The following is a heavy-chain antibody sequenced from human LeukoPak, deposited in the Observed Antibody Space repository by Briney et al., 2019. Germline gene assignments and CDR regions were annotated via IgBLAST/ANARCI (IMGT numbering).Heavy chain of an antibody. CDR1: GYTFTSYD. V-gene: IGHV1-8*01. D-gene: IGHD3-9*01. J-gene: IGHJ6*02. Sequence: ASVKVSCKASGYTFTSYDINWVRQATGQGLEWMGWMNPNSGNTGYAQKFQGRATMTRNTSISTAYMELSSLRSEDTAVYYCARGDYYDILTGHYSDGMDVWGQGTTVTVSS. CDR2: MNPNSGNT. CDR3: ARGDYYDILTGHYSDGMDV.